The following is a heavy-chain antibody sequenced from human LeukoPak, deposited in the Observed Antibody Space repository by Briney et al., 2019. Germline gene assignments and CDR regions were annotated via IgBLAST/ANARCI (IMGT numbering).Heavy chain of an antibody. CDR1: GFTFGDYA. Sequence: GGSLRLSCTASGFTFGDYAMSWFRQAPGKGLEWVGFIRSKAYGGTTEYAASVKGRFTISRDYSKSIAYLQMNSLKTEDTAVYYCTREWSVGAHSKILFDYWGQGTLVTVSS. D-gene: IGHD1-26*01. J-gene: IGHJ4*02. V-gene: IGHV3-49*03. CDR3: TREWSVGAHSKILFDY. CDR2: IRSKAYGGTT.